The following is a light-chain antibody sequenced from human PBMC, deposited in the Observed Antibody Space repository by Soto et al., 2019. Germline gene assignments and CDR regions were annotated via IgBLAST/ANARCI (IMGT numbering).Light chain of an antibody. CDR1: QGISSF. Sequence: IQLTQSPSSLSASVVDSVTIAFLASQGISSFLAWYQQKPGKAPKLLIYAASTLQSGVPSRFSGSGSGTDFTLTISSLQPEDFATYFCQQLNSYPITFGQGTRLEIK. CDR3: QQLNSYPIT. J-gene: IGKJ5*01. CDR2: AAS. V-gene: IGKV1-9*01.